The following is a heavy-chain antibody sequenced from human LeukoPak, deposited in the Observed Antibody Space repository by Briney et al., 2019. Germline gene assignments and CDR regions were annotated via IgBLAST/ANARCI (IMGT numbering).Heavy chain of an antibody. CDR1: GLTFSSHW. CDR3: AKSAYYDSSGFYREYYFDH. J-gene: IGHJ4*02. Sequence: PGGSLRLSCAASGLTFSSHWMHWVRQAPGKGLEWVSSISGGGGSTYYADSVKGRFTISRDNSKNTLFLQMSSLTAGDTAVYYCAKSAYYDSSGFYREYYFDHWGQGTLVTVSS. D-gene: IGHD3-22*01. CDR2: ISGGGGST. V-gene: IGHV3-23*01.